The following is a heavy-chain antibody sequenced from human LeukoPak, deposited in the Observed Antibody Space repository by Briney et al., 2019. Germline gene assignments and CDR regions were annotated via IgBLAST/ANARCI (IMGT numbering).Heavy chain of an antibody. CDR1: GFTFSNYA. Sequence: GGSLRLSCAAPGFTFSNYAMSWVRQAPGKGLEWVSIISGSGGSTYYADSAKGRFTISRDNSKNTLYLQMNSLRVEDTAVYYCAKDRSGWKSWFDPWGQGTLVTVSS. D-gene: IGHD6-19*01. V-gene: IGHV3-23*01. CDR3: AKDRSGWKSWFDP. CDR2: ISGSGGST. J-gene: IGHJ5*02.